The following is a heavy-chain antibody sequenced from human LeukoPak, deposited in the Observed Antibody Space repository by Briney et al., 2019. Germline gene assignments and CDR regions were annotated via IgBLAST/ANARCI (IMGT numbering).Heavy chain of an antibody. D-gene: IGHD6-6*01. J-gene: IGHJ4*02. V-gene: IGHV3-30-3*01. CDR3: ARERGVFYAAQSYYFDY. CDR2: ISYDGSNK. Sequence: GRSLRLSCAASGFTFSSYAMHWARQAPGKGLEWVAVISYDGSNKYYADSVKGRFTISRDNSKNTLYLQMNSLRAEDTAVYYCARERGVFYAAQSYYFDYWGQGTLVTVSS. CDR1: GFTFSSYA.